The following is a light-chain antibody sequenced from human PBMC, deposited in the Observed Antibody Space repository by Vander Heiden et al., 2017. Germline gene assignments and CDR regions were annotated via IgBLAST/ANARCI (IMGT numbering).Light chain of an antibody. V-gene: IGKV1-9*01. CDR2: AAS. CDR1: QGISSH. CDR3: QQVNSLPLT. Sequence: DTQLTQSPSFLSASVGDRVTITCRASQGISSHLAWYQQKPGKAPNLLVYAASTLQSGVPSRFSGSASGTEFTLTISSLQPEDFATYYCQQVNSLPLTFGGGTKVEIK. J-gene: IGKJ4*01.